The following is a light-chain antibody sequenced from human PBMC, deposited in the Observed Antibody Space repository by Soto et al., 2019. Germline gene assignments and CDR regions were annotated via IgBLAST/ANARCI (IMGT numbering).Light chain of an antibody. CDR1: QSVSYN. J-gene: IGKJ2*01. Sequence: EIVMTQSPATLSVSPGERATVSCRASQSVSYNLAWYQQKPGQAPRLLIYGASTRATGIPARFSGSGSETEFTLTISSLQSEDFAVYYCQQYNNWPPYTFGQGTKLEIK. CDR2: GAS. CDR3: QQYNNWPPYT. V-gene: IGKV3-15*01.